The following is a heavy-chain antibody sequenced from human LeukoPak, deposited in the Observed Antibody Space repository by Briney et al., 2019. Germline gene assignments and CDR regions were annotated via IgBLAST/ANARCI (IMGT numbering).Heavy chain of an antibody. V-gene: IGHV4-59*08. CDR1: GGSISSYY. CDR3: ARHVGGGRWNFDN. D-gene: IGHD2-15*01. CDR2: IYYSGST. Sequence: PSETLSLTCTVSGGSISSYYWSWIRQPPGKGLEWIGYIYYSGSTNYNPSLKSRVTISVDTSKNQFSLNLTSVTAADTSIYYCARHVGGGRWNFDNWGQGTLVTVSS. J-gene: IGHJ4*02.